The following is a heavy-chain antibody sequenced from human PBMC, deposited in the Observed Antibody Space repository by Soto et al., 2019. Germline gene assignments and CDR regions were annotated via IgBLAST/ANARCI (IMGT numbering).Heavy chain of an antibody. CDR2: IYYSGST. Sequence: SETLSLTCTVSGGSISSSSYYWGWIRQPPGKGLEWIGSIYYSGSTYYNPSLKSRVTISVDTSKNQFSLKLSSVTAADTAVYYCARHPPWFGEFGYYMDVWGKGTTVTVSS. CDR1: GGSISSSSYY. D-gene: IGHD3-10*01. CDR3: ARHPPWFGEFGYYMDV. J-gene: IGHJ6*03. V-gene: IGHV4-39*01.